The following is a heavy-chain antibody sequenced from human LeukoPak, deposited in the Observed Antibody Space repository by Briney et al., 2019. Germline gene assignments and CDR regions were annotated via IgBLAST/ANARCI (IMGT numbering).Heavy chain of an antibody. CDR1: GDFISSSNSY. J-gene: IGHJ4*02. CDR3: ARQTGSGLFILP. D-gene: IGHD3/OR15-3a*01. Sequence: PSETLSLTCTVSGDFISSSNSYWGWIRQPPGKGLEWIGSIYYTGNTHYNASLKSRVSISVDMSKNQFSLRLTSVTAADTAVYYCARQTGSGLFILPGGQGTLVTVSS. CDR2: IYYTGNT. V-gene: IGHV4-39*01.